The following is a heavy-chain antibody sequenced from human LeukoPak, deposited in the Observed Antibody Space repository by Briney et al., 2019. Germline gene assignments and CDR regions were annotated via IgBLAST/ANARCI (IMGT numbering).Heavy chain of an antibody. CDR2: ISGSGGST. D-gene: IGHD1-26*01. CDR1: GFTFSSYA. CDR3: ARGRSGTYFDF. V-gene: IGHV3-23*01. Sequence: GGSLRLSCAASGFTFSSYAMSWVRQAPGKGLEWVSAISGSGGSTYYADSVKGRFTISRDNSENTLSLQMNSLRAEDTAVYYCARGRSGTYFDFGGQGTLVTVSS. J-gene: IGHJ4*02.